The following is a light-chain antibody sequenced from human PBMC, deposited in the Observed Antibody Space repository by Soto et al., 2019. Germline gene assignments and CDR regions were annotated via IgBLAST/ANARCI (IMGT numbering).Light chain of an antibody. CDR2: AAS. J-gene: IGKJ4*01. V-gene: IGKV3-15*01. Sequence: ETVMTQSPATLSVSPGESATLSCRASQSVGSNLAWYQQKPGQAPRLLIYAASTRATGIPARFSGSGSGTEFTLTISSLQSEDFALYYCQQYKNWPPVTFGGGTNVEIK. CDR1: QSVGSN. CDR3: QQYKNWPPVT.